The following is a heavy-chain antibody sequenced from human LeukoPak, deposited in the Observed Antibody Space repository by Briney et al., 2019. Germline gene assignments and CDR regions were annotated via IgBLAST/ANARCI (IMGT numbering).Heavy chain of an antibody. J-gene: IGHJ5*02. D-gene: IGHD6-19*01. Sequence: GASVKVSCKASGYTFTSYGISWVRQAPGQGLEWMGWISANNGNTNYAQKLQGRVTVTTDTSTTTAYMELRSLRSDDTAVYYCARLYSSGWYDWFDPWGQGTLVTVSS. CDR2: ISANNGNT. V-gene: IGHV1-18*01. CDR1: GYTFTSYG. CDR3: ARLYSSGWYDWFDP.